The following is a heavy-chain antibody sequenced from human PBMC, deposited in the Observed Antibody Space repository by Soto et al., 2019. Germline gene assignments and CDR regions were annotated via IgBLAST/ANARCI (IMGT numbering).Heavy chain of an antibody. J-gene: IGHJ4*02. V-gene: IGHV3-30-3*01. CDR3: ARGFEDSSGWSFDY. CDR2: ISYDGSNK. Sequence: QVQLVESGGGVVQPGRSLRLSCAASGFTFSSYAMHWVRQAPGKGLEWVAVISYDGSNKYYADSVKGRFTISRDNSKNTLYLQMNSLRAADTAVYYCARGFEDSSGWSFDYWGQGTLVTVSS. CDR1: GFTFSSYA. D-gene: IGHD6-19*01.